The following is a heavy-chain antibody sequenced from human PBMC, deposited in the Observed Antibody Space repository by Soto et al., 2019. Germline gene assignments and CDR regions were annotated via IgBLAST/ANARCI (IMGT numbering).Heavy chain of an antibody. D-gene: IGHD3-10*01. Sequence: GGSLRLSCAASGFTFSSYGMHWVRQAPGKGLEWVAVIWYDGSNKYYADSVKGRFTISRDNSKNTLYLQMNSLRAEDTAVYYCARGYGSNYYYYYYGMDVWGQGTTVTVSS. CDR1: GFTFSSYG. J-gene: IGHJ6*02. CDR3: ARGYGSNYYYYYYGMDV. CDR2: IWYDGSNK. V-gene: IGHV3-33*01.